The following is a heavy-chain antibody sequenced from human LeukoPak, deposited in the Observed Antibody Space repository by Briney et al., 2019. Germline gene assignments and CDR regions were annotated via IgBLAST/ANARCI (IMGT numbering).Heavy chain of an antibody. D-gene: IGHD4-11*01. V-gene: IGHV1-69*01. CDR2: IVTSYGAP. CDR3: ATAMTSENYYYYYYMDV. CDR1: GGTSSRYA. J-gene: IGHJ6*03. Sequence: GASVKVSCKASGGTSSRYAVSWVRQAPGQGFEWLGGIVTSYGAPNYAQKFQDRVTITADGSTSTAYMELRSLRSEDTAVYFCATAMTSENYYYYYYMDVWGTGTTVTVSS.